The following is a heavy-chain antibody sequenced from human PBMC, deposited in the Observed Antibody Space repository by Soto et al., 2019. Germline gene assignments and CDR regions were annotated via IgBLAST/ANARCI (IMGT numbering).Heavy chain of an antibody. CDR3: ARHEAWFDP. Sequence: QLQLQESGPGLVKPSETLSLTCTVSGGSISSSSYYWGWIRQPPGKGLEWIGSIYYSVTTYYNPSLKSRVTISVDTSKNQFSLKLSSVTAADTAVYYCARHEAWFDPWGQGTLVTVSS. V-gene: IGHV4-39*01. J-gene: IGHJ5*02. CDR1: GGSISSSSYY. CDR2: IYYSVTT.